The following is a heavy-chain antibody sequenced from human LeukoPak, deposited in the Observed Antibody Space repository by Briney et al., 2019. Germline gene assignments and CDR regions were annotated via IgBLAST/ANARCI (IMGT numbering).Heavy chain of an antibody. V-gene: IGHV3-33*01. D-gene: IGHD3-22*01. CDR2: IWYDGSNT. Sequence: PGRSLRLSCAASGFTFRSYGMHWVRQAPGKGLEWVAVIWYDGSNTYYADSVKGRFTISRDNSKNTLYLQMNSLRAEDTAVYCCARWGGSSGYDFDYWGQGTLVTVSS. CDR1: GFTFRSYG. CDR3: ARWGGSSGYDFDY. J-gene: IGHJ4*02.